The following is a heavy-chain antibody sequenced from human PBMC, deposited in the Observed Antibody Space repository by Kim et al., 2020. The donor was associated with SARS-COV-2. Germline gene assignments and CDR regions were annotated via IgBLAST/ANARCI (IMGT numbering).Heavy chain of an antibody. CDR1: GGSISSSNW. D-gene: IGHD6-13*01. CDR2: IYHSGST. J-gene: IGHJ6*02. V-gene: IGHV4-4*02. Sequence: SETLSLTCAVSGGSISSSNWWSWVRQPPGKGLEWIGEIYHSGSTNYNPSLKSRVTISVDKSKNQFSLKLSSVTAADTAVYYCARDQGGAAAGPTNYYYGMDVWGQGTTVTVYS. CDR3: ARDQGGAAAGPTNYYYGMDV.